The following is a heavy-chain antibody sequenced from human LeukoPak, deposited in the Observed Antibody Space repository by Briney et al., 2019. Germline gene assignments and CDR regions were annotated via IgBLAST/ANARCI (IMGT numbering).Heavy chain of an antibody. CDR3: ARQMWYSSGDLFDP. CDR2: ICFSGSP. V-gene: IGHV4-39*01. Sequence: SETLSLTCTVSGGSVSTSSYYWGWIRQPPGQGLEWIGSICFSGSPYYNPSLKSRLTISLDTSKNQFSLKLSSVSAADTAVYYCARQMWYSSGDLFDPWGQGILVTVSS. CDR1: GGSVSTSSYY. J-gene: IGHJ5*02. D-gene: IGHD6-19*01.